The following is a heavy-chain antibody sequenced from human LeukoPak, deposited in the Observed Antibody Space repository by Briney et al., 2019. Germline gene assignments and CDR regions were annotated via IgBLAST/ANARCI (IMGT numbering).Heavy chain of an antibody. CDR1: GFTFSSYA. CDR3: ARYALVVAATLHY. Sequence: PGGSLRLSCAASGFTFSSYAMHWVRQAPGKGLEWVAVISYDGSNKYYADSVKGRFTISRDNSKNTLYLQMNSLRAEDTAVYYCARYALVVAATLHYWCQGTLVTVSS. J-gene: IGHJ4*02. D-gene: IGHD2-15*01. CDR2: ISYDGSNK. V-gene: IGHV3-30*04.